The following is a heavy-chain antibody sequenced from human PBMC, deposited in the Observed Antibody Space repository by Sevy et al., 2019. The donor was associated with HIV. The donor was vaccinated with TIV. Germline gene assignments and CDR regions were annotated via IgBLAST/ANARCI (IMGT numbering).Heavy chain of an antibody. V-gene: IGHV3-30-3*01. D-gene: IGHD3-10*01. J-gene: IGHJ4*02. CDR2: ISYDGSNK. Sequence: GGSLRLSCAASGFTFSSYAMHWVRQAPGKGLEWVAVISYDGSNKYYADSVKGRFTISRDNSKNTLYLQMNSLGAEDTAVYYCARARFGNKGYFDYWGQGTLVTVSS. CDR1: GFTFSSYA. CDR3: ARARFGNKGYFDY.